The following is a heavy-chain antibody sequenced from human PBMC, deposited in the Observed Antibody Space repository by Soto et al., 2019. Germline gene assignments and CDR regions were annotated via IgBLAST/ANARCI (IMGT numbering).Heavy chain of an antibody. CDR3: AKGGTVGRYYDILTGYYNGEDY. J-gene: IGHJ4*02. V-gene: IGHV3-7*03. CDR1: GFTFSSYW. Sequence: PGGSLRLSCAGSGFTFSSYWMSWVRQAPGKGLEWVANIKQDGSEKYYVDSVKGRFTISRDNSKNTLYLQMNSLRAEDTAVYYCAKGGTVGRYYDILTGYYNGEDYWGQGTLVTVAS. D-gene: IGHD3-9*01. CDR2: IKQDGSEK.